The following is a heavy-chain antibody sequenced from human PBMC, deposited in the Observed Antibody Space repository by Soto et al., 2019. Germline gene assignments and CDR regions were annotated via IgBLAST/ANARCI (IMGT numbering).Heavy chain of an antibody. V-gene: IGHV1-69*02. Sequence: QVQLVQSGAEVEKPGSSVKVSCRASGGSFTVFPVSWVRQAPGQGLEWMGRFLPALGVPNYAQKFQGRVRITTDTSPGTNYLELSRLRSEETAMYYCARFLGGATYDLYFYVWGRGTLVNISS. CDR3: ARFLGGATYDLYFYV. CDR2: FLPALGVP. J-gene: IGHJ2*01. D-gene: IGHD3-16*01. CDR1: GGSFTVFP.